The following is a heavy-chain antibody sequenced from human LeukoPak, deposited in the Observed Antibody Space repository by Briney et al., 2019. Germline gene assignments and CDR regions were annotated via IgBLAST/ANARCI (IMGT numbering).Heavy chain of an antibody. J-gene: IGHJ6*02. V-gene: IGHV1-69*04. CDR1: GGTFSIYT. Sequence: SVNVSYKASGGTFSIYTISWVRQAPGQGREWMGGIIPILGIANYTQKFQGRVTITADKSTSTAYMELSSLRSEDTAVYYCARDLGAAADYYYYYGMDVWGQGTTVTVSS. D-gene: IGHD6-13*01. CDR3: ARDLGAAADYYYYYGMDV. CDR2: IIPILGIA.